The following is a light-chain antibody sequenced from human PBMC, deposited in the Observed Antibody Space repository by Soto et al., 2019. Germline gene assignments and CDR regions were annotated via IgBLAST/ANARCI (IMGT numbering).Light chain of an antibody. J-gene: IGKJ1*01. CDR1: QGVSSSY. V-gene: IGKV3-20*01. Sequence: EIVLTQSPGTLSLSPGERVTLSCRASQGVSSSYLAWYQQKPGQAPRLLIYGASSRATGLPDRFSGSGSGTDFTLTISRLEPEDFAVYYCQHSGSSLLTFGQGTNVDIK. CDR3: QHSGSSLLT. CDR2: GAS.